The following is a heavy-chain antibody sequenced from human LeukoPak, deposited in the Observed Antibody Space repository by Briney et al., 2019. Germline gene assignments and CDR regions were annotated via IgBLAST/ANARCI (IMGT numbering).Heavy chain of an antibody. CDR2: ISAYNGNT. CDR3: ARDTAILRFLEWLSPFFDY. Sequence: ASVKVSCKASGYTFTSYGISWVRQAPGQGLEWMGCISAYNGNTNYAQKLQGRVTMTTDTSTSTAYMEVRSLRSDDSAVYYCARDTAILRFLEWLSPFFDYWGQGTLVTVSS. D-gene: IGHD3-3*01. J-gene: IGHJ4*02. CDR1: GYTFTSYG. V-gene: IGHV1-18*01.